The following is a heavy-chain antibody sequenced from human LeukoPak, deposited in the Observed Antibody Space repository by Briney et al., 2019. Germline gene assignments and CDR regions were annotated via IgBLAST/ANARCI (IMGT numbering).Heavy chain of an antibody. D-gene: IGHD3-10*01. CDR1: GFTFSSYG. Sequence: GGSLRLSCAASGFTFSSYGMSWVRQAPGKGLEWVSSISGSGGSTYYVDSMKGRFTISRDNSKNTLYLQMNSLRAEDTAVYYCAKVISLLWFGEFDYWGQGTLVTVSS. V-gene: IGHV3-23*01. CDR2: ISGSGGST. J-gene: IGHJ4*02. CDR3: AKVISLLWFGEFDY.